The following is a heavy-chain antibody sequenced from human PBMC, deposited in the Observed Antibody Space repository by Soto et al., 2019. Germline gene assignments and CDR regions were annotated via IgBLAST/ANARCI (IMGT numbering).Heavy chain of an antibody. CDR3: ARVSRNYDFWSGYYMEYYFDY. Sequence: ASVKVSCKASGYTFTSYGISWVRQAPGQGLEWMGWISAYNGNTNYAQKLQGRVTMTTDTSTSTAYMELRSLRSDDTAVYYCARVSRNYDFWSGYYMEYYFDYWGQGTLATVSS. CDR1: GYTFTSYG. CDR2: ISAYNGNT. D-gene: IGHD3-3*01. V-gene: IGHV1-18*04. J-gene: IGHJ4*02.